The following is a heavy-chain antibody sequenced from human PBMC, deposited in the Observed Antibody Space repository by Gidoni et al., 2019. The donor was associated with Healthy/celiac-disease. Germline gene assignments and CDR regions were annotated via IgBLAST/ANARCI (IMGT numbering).Heavy chain of an antibody. CDR2: IYHSGST. CDR1: GGSISSSNW. V-gene: IGHV4-4*02. J-gene: IGHJ6*02. D-gene: IGHD3-22*01. Sequence: QVQLQESGPGLVKPSGTLSLTCAVSGGSISSSNWWSWVRQPPGKGLEWIGEIYHSGSTNYNPSLKSRVTISVDKSKNQFSLKLSSVTAADTAVYYCARENYDSSGYYYGEYYYYGMDVWGQGTTVTVSS. CDR3: ARENYDSSGYYYGEYYYYGMDV.